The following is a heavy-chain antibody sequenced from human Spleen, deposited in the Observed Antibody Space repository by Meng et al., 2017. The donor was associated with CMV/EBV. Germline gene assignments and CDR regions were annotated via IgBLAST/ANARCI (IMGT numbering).Heavy chain of an antibody. J-gene: IGHJ1*01. CDR2: ISAYNGNT. CDR3: ARGGLSTALPEAPSSSSIDS. D-gene: IGHD2/OR15-2a*01. CDR1: GYTFTSYG. Sequence: ASVKVSCKASGYTFTSYGISWVRQAPGQGLEWMGWISAYNGNTNYAQKFQGRVIMTWDTSISTAYMELSRLRSNDTAVFYCARGGLSTALPEAPSSSSIDSWGQGTLVTVSS. V-gene: IGHV1-18*01.